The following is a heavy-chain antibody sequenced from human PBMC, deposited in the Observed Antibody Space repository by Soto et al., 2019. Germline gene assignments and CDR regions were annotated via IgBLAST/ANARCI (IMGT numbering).Heavy chain of an antibody. D-gene: IGHD2-2*01. CDR1: GGSISSYY. CDR2: IYYSGST. CDR3: ARARGLRCSSTSCHGGGWFDP. J-gene: IGHJ5*02. V-gene: IGHV4-59*01. Sequence: SETLSLTCTVSGGSISSYYWSWIRQPPGKGLEWIGYIYYSGSTNYNPSLKSRVTISVDTSKNQFSLKLSSVTAADTAVYYCARARGLRCSSTSCHGGGWFDPWGQGTLVTVSS.